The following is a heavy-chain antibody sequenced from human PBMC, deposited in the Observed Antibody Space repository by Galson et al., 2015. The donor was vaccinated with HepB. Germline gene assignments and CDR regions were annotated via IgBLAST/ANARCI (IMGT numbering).Heavy chain of an antibody. J-gene: IGHJ4*02. CDR2: IYPGDSDT. V-gene: IGHV5-51*01. D-gene: IGHD3-22*01. CDR3: ARPPHYDSSGYSTKPVDY. CDR1: GYSFSSYW. Sequence: QSGAEVKKPGESLKISCKGSGYSFSSYWIGWVRQMPGKGLEWMGIIYPGDSDTRYSPSFQGQVTISADKSISTAYLQWSSLKASDTAMYYCARPPHYDSSGYSTKPVDYWGQGTLVTVSS.